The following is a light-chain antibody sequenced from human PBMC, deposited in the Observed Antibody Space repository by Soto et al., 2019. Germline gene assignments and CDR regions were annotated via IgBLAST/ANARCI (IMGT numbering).Light chain of an antibody. Sequence: DIQMPQSPSSLSASLGDRVTITCEASQDIQYYLNWYQQKTGQAPKLXIYDASQLETGVPSRFSGSGSGTDFTFTINSLQSEDIGTYYCQHYNSLPITFGQGTRLEIK. V-gene: IGKV1-33*01. CDR3: QHYNSLPIT. CDR1: QDIQYY. CDR2: DAS. J-gene: IGKJ5*01.